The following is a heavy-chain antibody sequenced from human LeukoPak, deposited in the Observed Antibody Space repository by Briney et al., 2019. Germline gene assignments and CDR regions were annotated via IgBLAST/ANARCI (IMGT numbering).Heavy chain of an antibody. CDR2: ISGSGGST. CDR3: AKGDCSSTSCPPSFDP. CDR1: GFTFSSYA. D-gene: IGHD2-2*01. V-gene: IGHV3-23*01. Sequence: GGSLRLSCAASGFTFSSYAMSWVRQAPGKGLEWVSAISGSGGSTYYADSVKGRFTISRDNAKNSLFLQMNSLRAEDTAVYYCAKGDCSSTSCPPSFDPWGQGTLVTVSS. J-gene: IGHJ5*02.